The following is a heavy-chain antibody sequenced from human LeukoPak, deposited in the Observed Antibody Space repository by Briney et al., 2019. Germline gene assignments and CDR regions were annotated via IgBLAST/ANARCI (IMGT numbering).Heavy chain of an antibody. D-gene: IGHD5-18*01. J-gene: IGHJ4*02. CDR2: ISYDGSNK. CDR1: GFTFSSYG. V-gene: IGHV3-30*18. Sequence: GGSLRLSCAASGFTFSSYGMHWVRQAPGKGLEWVAVISYDGSNKYYADSVKGRFTISRDNSKDTLYLQMNSLRAEDTAVYYCAKSRKEWEGYSSDYWGQGTLVTVSS. CDR3: AKSRKEWEGYSSDY.